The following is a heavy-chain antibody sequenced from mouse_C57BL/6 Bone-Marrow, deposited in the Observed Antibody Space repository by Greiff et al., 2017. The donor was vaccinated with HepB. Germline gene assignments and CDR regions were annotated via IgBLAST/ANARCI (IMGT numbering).Heavy chain of an antibody. J-gene: IGHJ1*03. D-gene: IGHD1-1*01. CDR2: IHPNSGST. V-gene: IGHV1-64*01. CDR1: GYTFTSYW. Sequence: VQLQQPGAELVKPGASVKLSCKASGYTFTSYWMHWVKQRPGQGLEWIGMIHPNSGSTNYNEKFKNKATLTVDKSSSTAYMQLSSLTSADSAVYYCASSPLYDGSSDWYFDVWGTGTTVTGSS. CDR3: ASSPLYDGSSDWYFDV.